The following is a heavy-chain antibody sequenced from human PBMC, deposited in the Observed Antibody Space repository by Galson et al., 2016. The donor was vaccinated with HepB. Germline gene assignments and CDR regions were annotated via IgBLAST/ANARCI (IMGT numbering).Heavy chain of an antibody. CDR3: ARQSYLDY. CDR1: GASISNNY. Sequence: SETLSLTCTVSGASISNNYWSWIRQSPGKGLEWIGYIFSSGSTRYNPSLKSRVSMSVDTSKNQFSLSLSSVTAADTAVYYCARQSYLDYWGQGTLVTVSS. V-gene: IGHV4-4*09. D-gene: IGHD2-2*02. CDR2: IFSSGST. J-gene: IGHJ4*02.